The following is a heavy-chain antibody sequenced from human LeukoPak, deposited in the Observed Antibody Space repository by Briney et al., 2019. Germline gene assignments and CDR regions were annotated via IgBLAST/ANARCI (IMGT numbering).Heavy chain of an antibody. J-gene: IGHJ4*02. Sequence: GGSPRLSCAASGFTFSTYAMNWVRQAPGRGLEWVSGISSSGDSTYHADSVKGRFTISRDNSKNTLFLQMSSLRAEDTAVYYCAKRDGLVLADYWGQGTLVTVSS. CDR3: AKRDGLVLADY. V-gene: IGHV3-23*01. CDR1: GFTFSTYA. D-gene: IGHD3-3*01. CDR2: ISSSGDST.